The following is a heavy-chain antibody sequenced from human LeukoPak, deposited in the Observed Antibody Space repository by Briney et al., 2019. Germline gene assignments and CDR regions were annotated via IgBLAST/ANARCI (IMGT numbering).Heavy chain of an antibody. Sequence: GGSLRLSCAASGFTFTSYGISWVRQAPGQGLEWMGWISAYNGNTNYAQKLQGRVTMTTDTSTSTAYMELRSLRSDDTAVYYCARFISSGENWFDPWGQGTLVTVSS. CDR1: GFTFTSYG. D-gene: IGHD1-14*01. J-gene: IGHJ5*02. V-gene: IGHV1-18*01. CDR2: ISAYNGNT. CDR3: ARFISSGENWFDP.